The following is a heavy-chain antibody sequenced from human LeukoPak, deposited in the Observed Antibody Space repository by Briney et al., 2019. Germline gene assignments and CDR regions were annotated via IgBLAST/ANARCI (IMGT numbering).Heavy chain of an antibody. Sequence: GASVKVSCKASGYTFSDSYMHWVREAPGQGLEWMGWINPTSGVTKYAAKFQGRVTMTRDTSIRTAYMEMSRLRSDDTALYYCARDLYSGTYGRWGQGTLVTVSS. CDR3: ARDLYSGTYGR. V-gene: IGHV1-2*02. CDR2: INPTSGVT. J-gene: IGHJ4*02. D-gene: IGHD1-26*01. CDR1: GYTFSDSY.